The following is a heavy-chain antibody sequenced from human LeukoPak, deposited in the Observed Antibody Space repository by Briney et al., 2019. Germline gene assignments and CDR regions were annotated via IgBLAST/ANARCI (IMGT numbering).Heavy chain of an antibody. J-gene: IGHJ4*02. CDR1: GGTFSSYA. CDR2: IIPIFGTA. Sequence: SVKVSCKASGGTFSSYAISWVRQAPGQGLEWMGRIIPIFGTANYAQKFQGRVTITTDESTSTAYMELSSLRSEDTAVYYCARDHYDSSGCYVDYWGQGTLVTVSS. V-gene: IGHV1-69*05. D-gene: IGHD3-22*01. CDR3: ARDHYDSSGCYVDY.